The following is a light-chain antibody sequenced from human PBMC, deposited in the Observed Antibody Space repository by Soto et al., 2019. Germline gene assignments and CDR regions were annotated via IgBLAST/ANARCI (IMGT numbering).Light chain of an antibody. V-gene: IGKV1-5*03. J-gene: IGKJ1*01. CDR3: QHYNSYSEA. CDR2: EAS. Sequence: DIQMTQSPSTLSASLGDRVTITCRASQSISSWLAWYQQKPGKAPKLLIYEASTLKSGVPSRFRGSGSGTEFTLTISSLQPDDFETYYCQHYNSYSEAFGQGTKVDIK. CDR1: QSISSW.